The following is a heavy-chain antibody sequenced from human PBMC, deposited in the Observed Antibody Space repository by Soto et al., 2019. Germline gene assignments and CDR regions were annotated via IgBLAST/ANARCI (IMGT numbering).Heavy chain of an antibody. CDR2: INPSGGST. CDR1: GYTFTSYY. J-gene: IGHJ6*02. Sequence: ASVKVSCKASGYTFTSYYMHWVRQAPGQGLEWMGIINPSGGSTSYAQKFQGRVTMTRDTSTSTVYMELGSLRSEDTAVYYCAVGIAARKLYYYRMDVWGQGTTVTVSS. CDR3: AVGIAARKLYYYRMDV. D-gene: IGHD6-6*01. V-gene: IGHV1-46*01.